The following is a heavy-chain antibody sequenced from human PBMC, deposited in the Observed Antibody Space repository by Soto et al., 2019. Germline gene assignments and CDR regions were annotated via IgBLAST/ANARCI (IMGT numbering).Heavy chain of an antibody. CDR2: IYSGGST. CDR3: ARDGADSGSYFDY. D-gene: IGHD1-26*01. Sequence: EVQLVETGGGLIQPGGSLRLSCAASGFTVSSNYMSWVRQAPGKGLEWVSVIYSGGSTYYADSVKGRFTISRDNSKNTLYLQMNSLRGEDAAVYYCARDGADSGSYFDYWGQGTLVTVSS. CDR1: GFTVSSNY. J-gene: IGHJ4*02. V-gene: IGHV3-53*02.